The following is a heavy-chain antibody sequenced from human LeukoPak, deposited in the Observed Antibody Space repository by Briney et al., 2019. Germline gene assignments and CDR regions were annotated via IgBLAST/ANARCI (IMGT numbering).Heavy chain of an antibody. Sequence: PSETLSLTCAVSGGSISSGGYSWSWIRQPPGKGLEWIGYIYHSGSTYYNPSLKSRVTISVDRSKNQFSLKLSSVTAADTAVYYCARGPGEPKYWYFDLWGRGTLVTVSS. CDR1: GGSISSGGYS. V-gene: IGHV4-30-2*01. D-gene: IGHD7-27*01. CDR2: IYHSGST. CDR3: ARGPGEPKYWYFDL. J-gene: IGHJ2*01.